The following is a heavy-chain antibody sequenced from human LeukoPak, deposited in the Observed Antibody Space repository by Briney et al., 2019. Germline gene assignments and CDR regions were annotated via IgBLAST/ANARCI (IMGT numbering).Heavy chain of an antibody. Sequence: GGSLRLSCAAAGFTFSTYGMTWVRQAPGKGLEWVSAIGGSGVSTYYADSVKGRFTISRDNSRNTLYLQMNSLKTEDTAVYYCTTDLDSSGYYYQHAFDIWGQGTMVTVSS. V-gene: IGHV3-23*01. CDR2: IGGSGVST. J-gene: IGHJ3*02. CDR1: GFTFSTYG. CDR3: TTDLDSSGYYYQHAFDI. D-gene: IGHD3-22*01.